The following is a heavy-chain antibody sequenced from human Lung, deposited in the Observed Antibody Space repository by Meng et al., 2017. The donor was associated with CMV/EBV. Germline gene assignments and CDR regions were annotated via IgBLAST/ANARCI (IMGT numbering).Heavy chain of an antibody. Sequence: GSLRLXXTVSGGSISSSTYYWGWVRQPPGKGLEWIGSLYYSGSTYYNPSLKSRVTISVDTSMNQFSLKLSSVTAADTAMYYCARGDSGSYYFGYWGQGKMVTVS. D-gene: IGHD1-26*01. CDR2: LYYSGST. CDR3: ARGDSGSYYFGY. CDR1: GGSISSSTYY. V-gene: IGHV4-39*07. J-gene: IGHJ4*02.